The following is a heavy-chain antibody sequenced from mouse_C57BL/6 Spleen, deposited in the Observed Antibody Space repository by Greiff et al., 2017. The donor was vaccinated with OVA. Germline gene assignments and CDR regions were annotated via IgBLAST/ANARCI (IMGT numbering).Heavy chain of an antibody. V-gene: IGHV5-6*01. Sequence: EVNVVESGGDLVKPGGSLKLSCAASGFTFSSYGMSWVRQTPDKRLEWVATISSGGSYTYYPDSVTGRFTISRDNAKNTLYLQMSSLKSEDTAMYYGARPEYFDYWGQGTTLTVSS. CDR3: ARPEYFDY. J-gene: IGHJ2*01. CDR1: GFTFSSYG. CDR2: ISSGGSYT.